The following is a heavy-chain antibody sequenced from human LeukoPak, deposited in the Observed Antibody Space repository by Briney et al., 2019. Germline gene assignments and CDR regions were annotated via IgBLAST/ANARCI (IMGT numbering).Heavy chain of an antibody. Sequence: SGTLSLTCAVSGGSISSSNWWSWVRQPPGKGLEWIGEIYHSGSTNYNPSLKSRVTISVDKSKNQFSLKLSSVTAADTAVYYCARDAIMVRGVIKTRARAFDIWGQGTMVTVSS. V-gene: IGHV4-4*02. J-gene: IGHJ3*02. D-gene: IGHD3-10*01. CDR2: IYHSGST. CDR1: GGSISSSNW. CDR3: ARDAIMVRGVIKTRARAFDI.